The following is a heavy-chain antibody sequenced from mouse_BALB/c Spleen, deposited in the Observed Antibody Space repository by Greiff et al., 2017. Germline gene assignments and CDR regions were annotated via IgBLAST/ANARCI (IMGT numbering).Heavy chain of an antibody. J-gene: IGHJ2*01. CDR2: ISSGGSYT. Sequence: EVMLVESGGDLVKPGGSLKLSCAASGFTFSSYGMSWVRQTPDKRLEWVATISSGGSYTYYPDSVKGRFTISRDNAKNTLYLQMSSLKSEDTAMYYYARGVRTPYFDYWGQGTTLTVSS. V-gene: IGHV5-6*01. CDR3: ARGVRTPYFDY. CDR1: GFTFSSYG. D-gene: IGHD2-2*01.